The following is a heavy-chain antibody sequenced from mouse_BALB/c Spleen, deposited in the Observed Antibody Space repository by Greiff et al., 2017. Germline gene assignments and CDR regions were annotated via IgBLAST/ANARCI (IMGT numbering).Heavy chain of an antibody. CDR1: GFSLTSYG. V-gene: IGHV2-9*02. CDR2: IWAGGST. Sequence: QVQLKQSGPGLVAPSQSLSITCTVSGFSLTSYGVHWVRQPPGKGLEWLGVIWAGGSTNYNSALMSRLSISKDNSKSQVFLKMNSLQTDDTAMYYCARELGRGRYFDVWGAGTTVTVSS. D-gene: IGHD4-1*01. J-gene: IGHJ1*01. CDR3: ARELGRGRYFDV.